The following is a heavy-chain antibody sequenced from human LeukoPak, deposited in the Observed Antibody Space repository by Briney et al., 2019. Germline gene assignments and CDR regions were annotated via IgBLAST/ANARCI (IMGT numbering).Heavy chain of an antibody. J-gene: IGHJ6*03. CDR2: INGGGGVT. CDR1: GFTFSIHA. V-gene: IGHV3-23*01. CDR3: AKSTVECGTHCGSYSYSMDV. D-gene: IGHD2-21*01. Sequence: PGGALRLSCAASGFTFSIHAMNWVRQAPGGGREWGSAINGGGGVTYYTDSVRGRFTISRDNSKNTLYLQMNGLRDDDTATYHCAKSTVECGTHCGSYSYSMDVWGKGTTVTVSS.